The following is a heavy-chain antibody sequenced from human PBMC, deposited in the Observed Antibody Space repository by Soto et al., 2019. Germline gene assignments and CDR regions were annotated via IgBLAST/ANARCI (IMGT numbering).Heavy chain of an antibody. Sequence: GGSQRLSYAASGFTFSDYYVSWIRQAPGKGLEWISYISSSTSYTNYADSVKGRFTISRDNAKNSLYLQMNSLRAEDTAVYYCARAAIAAAGPTFDYWGQGTLVTVSS. CDR3: ARAAIAAAGPTFDY. CDR1: GFTFSDYY. D-gene: IGHD6-13*01. CDR2: ISSSTSYT. V-gene: IGHV3-11*05. J-gene: IGHJ4*02.